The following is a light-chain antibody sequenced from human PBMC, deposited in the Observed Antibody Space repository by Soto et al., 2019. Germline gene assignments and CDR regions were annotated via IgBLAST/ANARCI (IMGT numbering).Light chain of an antibody. CDR1: QSVLYTSNNKNY. V-gene: IGKV4-1*01. CDR3: QQYYSTHPT. J-gene: IGKJ2*01. CDR2: WAS. Sequence: DIVMTQSPDSLAVSLGERATINCKSSQSVLYTSNNKNYLAWYQQKPGQPPRLLIYWASIRESGVPDRFSGSGSGADFTLTISSLQAEDVAVYYCQQYYSTHPTFGQGTKLEIK.